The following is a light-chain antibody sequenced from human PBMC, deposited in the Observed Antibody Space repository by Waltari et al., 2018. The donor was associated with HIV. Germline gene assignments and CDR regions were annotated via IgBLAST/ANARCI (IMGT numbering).Light chain of an antibody. Sequence: QSVLTQPPSASGTPGQRVTISCSGSRSNIGNNDVYWFQHLPGTAPKLLIYRNNQRPSGVPDRVTGSKSGPSASLAISGLRSEEEAVYYCDAWDNSLSGRVFGGGTKLTVL. CDR1: RSNIGNND. CDR2: RNN. CDR3: DAWDNSLSGRV. J-gene: IGLJ3*02. V-gene: IGLV1-47*01.